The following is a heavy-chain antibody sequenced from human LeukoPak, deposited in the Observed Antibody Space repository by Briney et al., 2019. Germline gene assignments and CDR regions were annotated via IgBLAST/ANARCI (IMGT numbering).Heavy chain of an antibody. CDR3: ARDYVWGSYRQRGAFDI. J-gene: IGHJ3*02. CDR2: IYYSGST. CDR1: GGSISSSSYY. D-gene: IGHD3-16*02. V-gene: IGHV4-39*07. Sequence: PSETLSLTCTVSGGSISSSSYYWGWIRQPPGKGLEWIGSIYYSGSTYYNPSLKSRVTISVDTSKNQFSLKLSSVTAADTAVYYCARDYVWGSYRQRGAFDIWGQGTMVTVSS.